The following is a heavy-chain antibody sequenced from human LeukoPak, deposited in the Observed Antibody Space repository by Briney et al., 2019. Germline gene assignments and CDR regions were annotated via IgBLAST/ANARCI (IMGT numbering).Heavy chain of an antibody. Sequence: GASVKVSCKVSGYTLTELSMHWVRQAPGKGLEWMGGFDPEDGETIYAQKFQGRVTMTEDTSTDTAYMELSSLRSEDTAVYYCATDVITDFWSGYYTGYWGQGTLATVSS. CDR1: GYTLTELS. J-gene: IGHJ4*02. CDR2: FDPEDGET. V-gene: IGHV1-24*01. CDR3: ATDVITDFWSGYYTGY. D-gene: IGHD3-3*01.